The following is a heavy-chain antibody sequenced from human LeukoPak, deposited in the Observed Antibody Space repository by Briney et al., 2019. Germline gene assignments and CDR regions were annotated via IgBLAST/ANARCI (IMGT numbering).Heavy chain of an antibody. J-gene: IGHJ4*02. CDR2: INPSGGST. CDR1: GYTFTSYY. D-gene: IGHD3-10*01. V-gene: IGHV1-46*01. CDR3: ATQYGSDAYYFDY. Sequence: ASVKVSCXASGYTFTSYYMHWVRLAPGQGLEWMGIINPSGGSTSYAQKFQGRVTMTRDTSTSTVYMELSSLRSEDTAVYYFATQYGSDAYYFDYWGQGTLVTVSS.